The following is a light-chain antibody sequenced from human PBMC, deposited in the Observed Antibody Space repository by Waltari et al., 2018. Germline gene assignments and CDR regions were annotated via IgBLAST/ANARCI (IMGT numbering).Light chain of an antibody. CDR2: QDK. J-gene: IGLJ2*01. CDR3: QTWVNGTVI. CDR1: KLGSRS. Sequence: SYELPHPPSVSVSPGQTVTIPCSGDKLGSRSTCWYQQRAGQSPIMVIFQDKKRPTGIPERFSGSNSGNTAALTISGAQSMDEADYYCQTWVNGTVIFGGGTKVTVL. V-gene: IGLV3-1*01.